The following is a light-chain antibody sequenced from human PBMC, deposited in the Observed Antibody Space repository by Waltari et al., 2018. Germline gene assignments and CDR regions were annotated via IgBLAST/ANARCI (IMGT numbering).Light chain of an antibody. J-gene: IGLJ2*01. CDR3: SSYATSTTLV. CDR1: SSDVGTYNL. V-gene: IGLV2-23*02. CDR2: EVS. Sequence: QSALTQPASVSGSPGQSITISCTGTSSDVGTYNLVSWYQQHPGKAPKLMIYEVSKRPSGVSNRFSGSKSINTASLTISGLQAEDEADYYCSSYATSTTLVFGGGTKLTVL.